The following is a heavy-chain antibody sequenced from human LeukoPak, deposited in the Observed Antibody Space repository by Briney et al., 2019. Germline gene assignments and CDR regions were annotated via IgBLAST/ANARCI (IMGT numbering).Heavy chain of an antibody. J-gene: IGHJ4*02. Sequence: PGGSLRLSCAASGFIFDDYAMHWVRQAPGKGLEWVSGISWNSDITDYADSVKGRFTISRDNAKNSLYLQMNSLRPEDTALYYCAKVAGGGRKNLWGQGALVTVSS. D-gene: IGHD2-8*02. CDR3: AKVAGGGRKNL. V-gene: IGHV3-9*01. CDR2: ISWNSDIT. CDR1: GFIFDDYA.